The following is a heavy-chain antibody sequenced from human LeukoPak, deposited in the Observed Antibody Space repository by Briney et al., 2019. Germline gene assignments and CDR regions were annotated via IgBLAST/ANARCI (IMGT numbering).Heavy chain of an antibody. Sequence: GGSLRLSCAASGFTFSTYWMNWYRQAPGKGLEWVGNINQDASEINYVASVRGRFTISRDNAKNSLHLQMNSLRAEDTAVYNCATDRDDSDWQMRFDSWGQGTLVTVSS. CDR3: ATDRDDSDWQMRFDS. CDR2: INQDASEI. CDR1: GFTFSTYW. V-gene: IGHV3-7*01. D-gene: IGHD2-21*02. J-gene: IGHJ4*02.